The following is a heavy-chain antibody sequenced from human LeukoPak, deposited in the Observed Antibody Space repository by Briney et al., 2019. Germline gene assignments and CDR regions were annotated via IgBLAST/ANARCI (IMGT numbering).Heavy chain of an antibody. V-gene: IGHV4-4*07. Sequence: SETLSLTCTVSGGSISSYYWSWLRQPAGKGLERIGRIYTSGSTNYNPSLKSRVTMSVDTSKNQFSLKLSSVTAADTAVYYCARDLGGYSSRSYNWFDPWGQGTLVTVPS. CDR3: ARDLGGYSSRSYNWFDP. J-gene: IGHJ5*02. CDR1: GGSISSYY. CDR2: IYTSGST. D-gene: IGHD6-13*01.